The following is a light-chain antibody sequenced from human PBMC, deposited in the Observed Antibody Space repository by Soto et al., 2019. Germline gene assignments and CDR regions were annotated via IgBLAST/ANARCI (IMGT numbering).Light chain of an antibody. CDR1: QSISSW. Sequence: DIQMTQSPSTLSASVGDRVTITCRATQSISSWLAWYQQKAGKAPKLLIYKASSLESGVPSRFSGSGSGTESTLTISSLQPEDFASYYCQQYSSYPVTFGGGTKVQIK. CDR3: QQYSSYPVT. CDR2: KAS. J-gene: IGKJ4*01. V-gene: IGKV1-5*03.